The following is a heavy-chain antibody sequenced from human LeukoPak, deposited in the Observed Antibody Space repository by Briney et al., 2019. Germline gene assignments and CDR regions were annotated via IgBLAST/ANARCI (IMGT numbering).Heavy chain of an antibody. V-gene: IGHV3-20*04. CDR3: AKNLGSGWYFPFDY. CDR1: GFIFDDHG. CDR2: INWNGGST. Sequence: GGSLRLSCAASGFIFDDHGMSWVRQAPGKGLEWVSGINWNGGSTGYADSVKGRFTISRDNAKNSPYLQMDSLSAEDTAFYYCAKNLGSGWYFPFDYWGQGTLVTVSS. D-gene: IGHD6-19*01. J-gene: IGHJ4*02.